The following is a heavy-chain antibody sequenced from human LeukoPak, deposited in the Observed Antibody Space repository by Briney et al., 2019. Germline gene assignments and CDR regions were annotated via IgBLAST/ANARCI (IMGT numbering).Heavy chain of an antibody. CDR2: IYSGGST. CDR3: ARDPFGILTGPDAFDI. J-gene: IGHJ3*02. V-gene: IGHV3-53*01. Sequence: GGSLRLSCAASGFTVSSSYVSWVRQAPGKGLEWVSVIYSGGSTYYADSVKGRFTISRDNSKNTLYLQMNSLRGEDTAVYYCARDPFGILTGPDAFDIWGQGTMVTVSS. CDR1: GFTVSSSY. D-gene: IGHD3-9*01.